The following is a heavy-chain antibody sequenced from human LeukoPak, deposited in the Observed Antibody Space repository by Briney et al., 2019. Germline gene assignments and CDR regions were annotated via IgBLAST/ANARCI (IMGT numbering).Heavy chain of an antibody. Sequence: ASVKVSCKASGYTFSNYGIAWVRQAPGHGLEWMGWISGYSDNTKYAQRLQGRVTITTDTSTSTAYIELRSLRSDDTAVYYCARDGYFDYWGQGTLVTVSS. CDR3: ARDGYFDY. V-gene: IGHV1-18*04. CDR1: GYTFSNYG. J-gene: IGHJ4*02. CDR2: ISGYSDNT.